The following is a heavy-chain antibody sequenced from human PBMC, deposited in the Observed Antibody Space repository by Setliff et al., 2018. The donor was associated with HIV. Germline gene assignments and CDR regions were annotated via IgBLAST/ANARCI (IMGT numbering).Heavy chain of an antibody. V-gene: IGHV4-4*07. CDR3: ARDRIEVVVDGPHDVFDV. CDR1: GDSIGYYY. D-gene: IGHD2-15*01. CDR2: IHTSGST. Sequence: PSETLSLTCTVSGDSIGYYYWGWIRQPAGRGLEWMGRIHTSGSTNYNPSLTSRVTLSVDTSKNQFFLKLTSLSAADTAVYYCARDRIEVVVDGPHDVFDVWGRGTTVTVSS. J-gene: IGHJ3*01.